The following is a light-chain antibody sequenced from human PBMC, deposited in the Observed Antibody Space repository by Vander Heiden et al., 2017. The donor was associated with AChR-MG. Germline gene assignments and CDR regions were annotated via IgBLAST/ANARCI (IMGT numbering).Light chain of an antibody. V-gene: IGLV2-23*02. CDR1: NSDVGAYNL. J-gene: IGLJ1*01. CDR2: EVN. Sequence: QSALTQPASVSGSPGQSITISCTGANSDVGAYNLVSWYQQHPGRAPKLVIYEVNKRPSGVSDRFSGSKSGFTASRTISGLQAEDEADYYCCSYAGSTYVFGTGTKVTVL. CDR3: CSYAGSTYV.